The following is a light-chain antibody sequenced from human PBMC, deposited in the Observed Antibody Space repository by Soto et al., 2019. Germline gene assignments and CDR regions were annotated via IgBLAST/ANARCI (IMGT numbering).Light chain of an antibody. CDR2: DAS. V-gene: IGKV1-5*01. Sequence: DIQMTQSPSSLSPSVGDRVTITCRASRSISDWSAWYQQKPGKAPELLIFDASNLKSGVSSRFSGSGSGTEFTLTISRLQPEDFATYYCQQSYSTPRTFGQGTKVDIK. J-gene: IGKJ1*01. CDR3: QQSYSTPRT. CDR1: RSISDW.